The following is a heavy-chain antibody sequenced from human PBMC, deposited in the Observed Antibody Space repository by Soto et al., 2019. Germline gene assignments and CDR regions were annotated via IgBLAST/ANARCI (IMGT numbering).Heavy chain of an antibody. CDR2: IDNSGNT. Sequence: SETLSLTCTVSDGSISTYFCNWIRQPAGKGLEWIGRIDNSGNTNYNPSLESRVTMSADTSRNQFSLKLNSVTAADTAVYYCARGGQDFWSGPFDYWGQGALVTVSS. J-gene: IGHJ4*02. V-gene: IGHV4-4*07. D-gene: IGHD3-3*01. CDR3: ARGGQDFWSGPFDY. CDR1: DGSISTYF.